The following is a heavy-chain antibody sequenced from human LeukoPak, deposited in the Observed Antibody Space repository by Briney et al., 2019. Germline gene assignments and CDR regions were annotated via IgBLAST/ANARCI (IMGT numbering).Heavy chain of an antibody. Sequence: SETLSLTCAVYGGSFSGYYWSWIRQPPGKGLEWIGEINHSGSTNYNPSLKSRVTISVDTSKNQFSLKLSSVTAADTAVYYCARRRITMVRGVTPLGYWGQGTLVTVSS. CDR3: ARRRITMVRGVTPLGY. CDR1: GGSFSGYY. CDR2: INHSGST. D-gene: IGHD3-10*01. V-gene: IGHV4-34*01. J-gene: IGHJ4*02.